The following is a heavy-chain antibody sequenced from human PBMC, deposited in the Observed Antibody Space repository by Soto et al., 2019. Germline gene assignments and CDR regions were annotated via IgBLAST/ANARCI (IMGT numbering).Heavy chain of an antibody. CDR3: ARDCYYCVNSGHSYSGTDTFHI. J-gene: IGHJ3*02. Sequence: QVQLVQSGAEVKKPGASVKVSCEASGYTFDSYGISWVRQAPGLGLEWMGWISPYDGDTNYAPHLRGRATLTTDASTNTVHIELRSLTSDDTAIYYCARDCYYCVNSGHSYSGTDTFHIWGQGTMVTVSS. V-gene: IGHV1-18*01. CDR1: GYTFDSYG. D-gene: IGHD3-22*01. CDR2: ISPYDGDT.